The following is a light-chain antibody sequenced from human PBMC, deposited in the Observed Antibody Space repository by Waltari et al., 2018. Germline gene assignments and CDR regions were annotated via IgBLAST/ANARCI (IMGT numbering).Light chain of an antibody. CDR1: QSVLYSSDNRNY. J-gene: IGKJ4*01. V-gene: IGKV4-1*01. CDR2: WAS. Sequence: DIVMTQSPDSLAVSLGERATINCKSGQSVLYSSDNRNYLAWYQQKPGQPPNLLIYWASTRQSGVPDRFSGSGSGTDFTLTISSLQAEDVAVYYCQQYYITPLSFGGGTKVEIK. CDR3: QQYYITPLS.